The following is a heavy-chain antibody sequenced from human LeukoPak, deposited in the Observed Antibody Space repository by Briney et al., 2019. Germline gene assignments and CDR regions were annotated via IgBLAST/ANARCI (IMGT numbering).Heavy chain of an antibody. CDR1: GYTFTSYD. Sequence: ASVKVSCKASGYTFTSYDINWVRQAPGQGLEWMGWMNPNSGNTGYAQKFQGGVTMTRNTSISTAYMELSSLRSEDTAVYYCARGLTSRGIQLWSYFDYWGQGTLVTVSS. CDR2: MNPNSGNT. J-gene: IGHJ4*02. V-gene: IGHV1-8*01. CDR3: ARGLTSRGIQLWSYFDY. D-gene: IGHD5-18*01.